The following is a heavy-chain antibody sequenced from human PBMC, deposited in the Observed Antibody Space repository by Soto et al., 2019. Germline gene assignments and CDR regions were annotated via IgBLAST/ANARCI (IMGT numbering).Heavy chain of an antibody. CDR1: GDTLGSFA. J-gene: IGHJ4*02. V-gene: IGHV1-69*01. Sequence: QVQLVQSGAEVLNPGSSLKVSCKASGDTLGSFAFSWVRQAPGQGLEWLGGIIPILRSVSHAQRFQGRLTXXXXXXXXXXFMELSRLTSEDTADYYCATEGVSVPAGTFEYWGQGTLVTVSS. CDR3: ATEGVSVPAGTFEY. CDR2: IIPILRSV. D-gene: IGHD2-2*01.